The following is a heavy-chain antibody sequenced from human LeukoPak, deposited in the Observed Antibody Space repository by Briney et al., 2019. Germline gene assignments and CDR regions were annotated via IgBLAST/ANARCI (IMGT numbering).Heavy chain of an antibody. D-gene: IGHD5-24*01. V-gene: IGHV3-64*02. Sequence: GGSPRLSCAASGFTFSSYGMHWVRQAPGKGLEYVSAISSNGGSTFYADSVKGRFTISRDNSKNTLFLQMGSLRAEDMAVYYCARGRASYYFDCWGQGTLVTVSS. J-gene: IGHJ4*02. CDR1: GFTFSSYG. CDR3: ARGRASYYFDC. CDR2: ISSNGGST.